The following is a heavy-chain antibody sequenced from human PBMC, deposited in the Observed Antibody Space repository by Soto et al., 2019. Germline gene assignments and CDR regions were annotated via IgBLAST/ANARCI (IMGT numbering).Heavy chain of an antibody. D-gene: IGHD2-15*01. CDR1: GFTFSNAW. CDR3: TTEVEARIGFFDY. V-gene: IGHV3-15*01. CDR2: IKSKTDGGTT. Sequence: GGSLRLSCAASGFTFSNAWMSWVRQAPGKGLEWVGRIKSKTDGGTTDYAAPVKGRFTISRDDSKNTLYLQMNSLKTEDTAVYYCTTEVEARIGFFDYWGQGTLVTVSS. J-gene: IGHJ4*02.